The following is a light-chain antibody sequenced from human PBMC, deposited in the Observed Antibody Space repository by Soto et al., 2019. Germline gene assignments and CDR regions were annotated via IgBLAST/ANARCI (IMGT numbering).Light chain of an antibody. CDR2: NTD. CDR1: TGAVTSGHY. Sequence: QAVVTQEPSLTVSPGGTVSLTCGSSTGAVTSGHYAYWFQQKPGQAPRTLIYNTDNKQSWTPARFSGSLPGGKAVLTLSGAQPDGEAEYYCLLSYSGPRVFGGGTKVTVL. CDR3: LLSYSGPRV. J-gene: IGLJ3*02. V-gene: IGLV7-46*01.